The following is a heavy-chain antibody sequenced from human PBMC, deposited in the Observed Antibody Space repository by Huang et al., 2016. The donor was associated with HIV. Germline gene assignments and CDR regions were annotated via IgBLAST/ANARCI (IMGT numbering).Heavy chain of an antibody. CDR3: ATKTAAMDI. CDR2: SKQEESEK. V-gene: IGHV3-7*01. CDR1: TFRFGAYW. J-gene: IGHJ6*02. D-gene: IGHD1-7*01. Sequence: VESGGRLVQPGGSIRLSCVGSTFRFGAYWMSWVRQSPGKGLEGVANSKQEESEKYYVDSVKGRFNISRDNAKKVLFLEMNNVRVEDTATYYCATKTAAMDIWGQGTTVTVS.